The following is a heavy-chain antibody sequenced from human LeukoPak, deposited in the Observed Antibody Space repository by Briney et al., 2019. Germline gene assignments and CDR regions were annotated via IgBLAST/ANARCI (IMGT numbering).Heavy chain of an antibody. CDR1: GYTFTGYY. CDR2: INPNSGGT. CDR3: ARDSSLARGVIIPLDY. Sequence: ASVKVSCKASGYTFTGYYMHWVRQAPGQGLEWMGWINPNSGGTNYAQKFQGRVTMTGDTSISTAYMELSRLRSDDTAVYYCARDSSLARGVIIPLDYWGQGTLVTVSS. V-gene: IGHV1-2*02. J-gene: IGHJ4*02. D-gene: IGHD3-10*01.